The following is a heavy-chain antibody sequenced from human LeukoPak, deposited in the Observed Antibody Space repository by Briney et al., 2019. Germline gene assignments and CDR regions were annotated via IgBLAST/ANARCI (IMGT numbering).Heavy chain of an antibody. CDR1: GFTFSAYS. CDR2: ISSTSSYI. V-gene: IGHV3-21*01. D-gene: IGHD4-17*01. J-gene: IGHJ4*02. CDR3: AKGGASVTRYVDY. Sequence: GGSLRLSCAASGFTFSAYSMNWVRQAPGKGLEWVSSISSTSSYIYYADSVKGRFTISRDNAKNSLYLQMNSLRPEDTAVYYCAKGGASVTRYVDYWGQGTLVTVSS.